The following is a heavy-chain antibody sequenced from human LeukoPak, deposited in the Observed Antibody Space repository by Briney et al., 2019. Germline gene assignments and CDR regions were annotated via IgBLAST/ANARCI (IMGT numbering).Heavy chain of an antibody. CDR3: ARDNSVEDTAWWFDP. V-gene: IGHV1-2*02. Sequence: ASVKVSCKASGYTFTGYYIHWVRQAPGQGLEWMGWINPNSGGTNYAQKFQNRVTMTRDTSISTAYMELGRLRSDDTAVYYCARDNSVEDTAWWFDPWGQGTLVTVSS. CDR1: GYTFTGYY. J-gene: IGHJ5*02. D-gene: IGHD4-23*01. CDR2: INPNSGGT.